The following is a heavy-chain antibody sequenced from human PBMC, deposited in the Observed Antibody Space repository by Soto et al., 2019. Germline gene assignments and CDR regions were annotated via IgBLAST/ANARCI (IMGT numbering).Heavy chain of an antibody. D-gene: IGHD2-15*01. CDR2: IWYDGSNK. J-gene: IGHJ4*02. CDR3: ARDPKSSSYCSGGSCYSWNFDF. Sequence: GGSLRLSCAASGFTFSTYGMHWVRQAPGKGLEWVAVIWYDGSNKYYADSVKGRFTISRDNPKNTLYLQMNSLRAEDTAVYYCARDPKSSSYCSGGSCYSWNFDFWGQGTLVTVSS. V-gene: IGHV3-33*01. CDR1: GFTFSTYG.